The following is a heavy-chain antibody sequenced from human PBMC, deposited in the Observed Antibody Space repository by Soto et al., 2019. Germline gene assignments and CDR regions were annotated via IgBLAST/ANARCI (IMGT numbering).Heavy chain of an antibody. J-gene: IGHJ6*02. CDR2: INHSGST. D-gene: IGHD6-19*01. Sequence: SETLSLTCAVYGGSFSGYYWSWIRQPPGKGLEWIGEINHSGSTNYNPSLKSRVTISVDTSKNQFSLKLSSVTAADTAVYYCARGSARIAVAGLYYYYGMDVWGQGTTVTVSS. CDR3: ARGSARIAVAGLYYYYGMDV. CDR1: GGSFSGYY. V-gene: IGHV4-34*01.